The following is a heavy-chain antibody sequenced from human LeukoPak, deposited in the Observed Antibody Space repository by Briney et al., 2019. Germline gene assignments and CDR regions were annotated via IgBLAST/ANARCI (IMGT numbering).Heavy chain of an antibody. CDR2: IYYSGST. J-gene: IGHJ4*02. CDR1: GGSISSYY. V-gene: IGHV4-59*08. D-gene: IGHD2-2*01. Sequence: SETLSLTCTVSGGSISSYYWSWIRQPPGKGLEWIGYIYYSGSTYYNPSLKSRVTISVDTSKNQFSLKLSSVTAADTAVYYCARRVCSSTSCPFDLYYFDYWGQGTLVTVSS. CDR3: ARRVCSSTSCPFDLYYFDY.